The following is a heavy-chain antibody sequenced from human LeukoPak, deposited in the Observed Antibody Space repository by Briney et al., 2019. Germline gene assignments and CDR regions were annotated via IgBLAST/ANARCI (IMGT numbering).Heavy chain of an antibody. Sequence: PGGSLRLSCAASGFTFSSYAIHWVRQAPGKGLEWVAVISYDGSNKYYADSVKGRFTISRDNSKNTLYLQMNSLRAEDTAVYYCARGETAYYDILTGYSDAFDIWGQGTMVTVSS. D-gene: IGHD3-9*01. CDR3: ARGETAYYDILTGYSDAFDI. V-gene: IGHV3-30-3*01. J-gene: IGHJ3*02. CDR2: ISYDGSNK. CDR1: GFTFSSYA.